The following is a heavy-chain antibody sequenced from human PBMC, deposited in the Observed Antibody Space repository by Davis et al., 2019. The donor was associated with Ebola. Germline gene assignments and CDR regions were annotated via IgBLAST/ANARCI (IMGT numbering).Heavy chain of an antibody. D-gene: IGHD2-2*01. J-gene: IGHJ5*02. CDR1: GYTFTNYW. CDR3: TRRPYCSSTIGYGGVWFDP. Sequence: PGGSLRLSCKGSGYTFTNYWIGWVRQVPGKGLDWMGIIYPGDSPTRYSPSFQGQVSISVDRSISTAYLQWSSLKASDTAMYYCTRRPYCSSTIGYGGVWFDPWGQGTLVTVSS. V-gene: IGHV5-51*01. CDR2: IYPGDSPT.